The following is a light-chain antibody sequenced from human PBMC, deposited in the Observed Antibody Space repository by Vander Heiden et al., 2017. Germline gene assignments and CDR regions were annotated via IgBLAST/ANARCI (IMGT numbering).Light chain of an antibody. Sequence: EFVLTQSPATLALSPGERATLSCRASQSVSSYLAWYQQKPGQAPRLLIYDASNRAAGIPARFSGSGSGTDFTLTISSLEPEDFAVYYWQQRRDWPLTFGGGTKVEIK. CDR1: QSVSSY. CDR2: DAS. CDR3: QQRRDWPLT. J-gene: IGKJ4*01. V-gene: IGKV3-11*01.